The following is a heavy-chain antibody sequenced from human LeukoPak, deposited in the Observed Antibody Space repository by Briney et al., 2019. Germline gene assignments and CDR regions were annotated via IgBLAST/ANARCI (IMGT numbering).Heavy chain of an antibody. J-gene: IGHJ4*02. V-gene: IGHV4-4*07. Sequence: SETLSLTCSVSGASINSHYWTWIRQPAGKGLEWIGRIYITRSIDYSPSLESRVTISMDTSKNQFSLNLMSVTAADTAVYYCASRPTSKRWLAVFDFWGRGTLVTVSS. D-gene: IGHD6-19*01. CDR2: IYITRSI. CDR1: GASINSHY. CDR3: ASRPTSKRWLAVFDF.